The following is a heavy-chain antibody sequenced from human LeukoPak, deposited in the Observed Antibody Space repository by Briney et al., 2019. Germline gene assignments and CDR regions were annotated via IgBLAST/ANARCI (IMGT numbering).Heavy chain of an antibody. Sequence: SETLSLTCTVSGASIASGGSYWSWIRQHPGKGLEWIGYSYYSGSTYSNPSLKSRVTISVDTSKNQFSLKLSSVTAADTAVYYCARAKKSSGWYENWFDPWGQGTLLTVSS. CDR2: SYYSGST. CDR3: ARAKKSSGWYENWFDP. CDR1: GASIASGGSY. D-gene: IGHD6-19*01. J-gene: IGHJ5*02. V-gene: IGHV4-31*03.